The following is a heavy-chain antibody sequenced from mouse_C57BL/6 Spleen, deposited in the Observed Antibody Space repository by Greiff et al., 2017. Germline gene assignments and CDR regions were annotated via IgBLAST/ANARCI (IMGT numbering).Heavy chain of an antibody. CDR1: GYTFTSYW. J-gene: IGHJ2*01. D-gene: IGHD1-1*01. Sequence: VQLQQPGTELVKPGASVKLSCKASGYTFTSYWMHWVKQRPGQGLEWIGNINPSIGGTNYNEKFKSKATLTVDKSSSTAYMQLSSLTSEDSAVYYCARWDGSRHYFDYWGQGTTLTVSS. V-gene: IGHV1-53*01. CDR3: ARWDGSRHYFDY. CDR2: INPSIGGT.